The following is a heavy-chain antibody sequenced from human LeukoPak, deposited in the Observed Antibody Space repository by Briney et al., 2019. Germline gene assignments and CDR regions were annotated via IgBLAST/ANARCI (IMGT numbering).Heavy chain of an antibody. D-gene: IGHD4-17*01. J-gene: IGHJ4*02. V-gene: IGHV4-59*08. CDR2: IYYSGST. Sequence: PSETLSLTCTVSGGSISSYYWSWIRQPPGKGLEWIGYIYYSGSTNYNPSLKSRVTISVDTSKNQFSLKLSSVTAADTAVYYCARRLFYGSNFDYWGQGTLVTVSS. CDR3: ARRLFYGSNFDY. CDR1: GGSISSYY.